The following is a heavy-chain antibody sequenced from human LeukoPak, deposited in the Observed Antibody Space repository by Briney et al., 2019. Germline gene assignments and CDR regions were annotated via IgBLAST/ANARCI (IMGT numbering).Heavy chain of an antibody. CDR2: IYYSGST. CDR1: GASISSYC. D-gene: IGHD3-22*01. J-gene: IGHJ4*02. CDR3: ASWDSRGRFDY. Sequence: SETRSFTGTASGASISSYCWSWIRQPPGRGLEWIGYIYYSGSTNYNPSLKSRVTISVDTSKNQFSLKLSSVTAADTAVYYCASWDSRGRFDYWGQGTLVTVSS. V-gene: IGHV4-59*08.